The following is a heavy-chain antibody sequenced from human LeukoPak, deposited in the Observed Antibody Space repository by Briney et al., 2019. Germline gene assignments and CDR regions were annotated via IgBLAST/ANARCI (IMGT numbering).Heavy chain of an antibody. CDR2: ISSSGSTI. V-gene: IGHV3-11*01. J-gene: IGHJ6*03. D-gene: IGHD3-3*01. Sequence: PGGSLRLSCAASGFTFSDYYMSWIRQAPGKGLEWVSYISSSGSTIYYADSVKGRFTISRDNAKNSLYLQMNSLRAEDTAVYYCATGSDNYYYYYMDVWGKGITVTVSS. CDR1: GFTFSDYY. CDR3: ATGSDNYYYYYMDV.